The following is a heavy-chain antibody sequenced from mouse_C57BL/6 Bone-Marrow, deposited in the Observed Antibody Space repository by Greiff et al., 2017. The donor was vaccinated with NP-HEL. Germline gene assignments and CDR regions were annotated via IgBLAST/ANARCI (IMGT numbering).Heavy chain of an antibody. CDR1: GYTFTSYW. D-gene: IGHD1-1*01. CDR2: IDPNSGGT. V-gene: IGHV1-72*01. J-gene: IGHJ1*03. Sequence: QVQLKQPGAELVKPGASVKLSCKASGYTFTSYWMHWVKQRPGRGLEWIGRIDPNSGGTKYNEKFKSKATLTVDKPSSTAYMQLSSLTSEDSAVYYCASPGDYYGSWYFDVWGTGTTVTVSS. CDR3: ASPGDYYGSWYFDV.